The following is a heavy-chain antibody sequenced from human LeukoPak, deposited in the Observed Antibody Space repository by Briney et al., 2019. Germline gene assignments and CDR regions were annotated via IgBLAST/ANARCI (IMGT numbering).Heavy chain of an antibody. V-gene: IGHV3-30*18. J-gene: IGHJ4*02. CDR1: GFTFSSYG. CDR3: AKSAVRGKAHYFDY. Sequence: SGGSLRLSCAASGFTFSSYGMHWVRQAPGKGLEWVAVISYDGSNKYSADSVKGRFTISRDNSKNTLYLQVNSLRAEDTAVYYCAKSAVRGKAHYFDYWGQGTLVTVSS. D-gene: IGHD3-10*01. CDR2: ISYDGSNK.